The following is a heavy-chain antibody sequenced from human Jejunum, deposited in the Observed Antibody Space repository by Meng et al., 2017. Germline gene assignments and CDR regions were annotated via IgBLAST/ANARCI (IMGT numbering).Heavy chain of an antibody. J-gene: IGHJ4*02. D-gene: IGHD5-12*01. V-gene: IGHV1-2*02. Sequence: QVQLLRSGGEERGPGASLKVACKADGYTLSAYRMAWWRQARAKGPSWMGRRTGSRGEINYAQKFQRRGTMNRDGSSKTAQIELNSLTSDEPAVYYCAIDRGSGYVNFDYWVKGSLVTVSS. CDR1: GYTLSAYR. CDR2: RTGSRGEI. CDR3: AIDRGSGYVNFDY.